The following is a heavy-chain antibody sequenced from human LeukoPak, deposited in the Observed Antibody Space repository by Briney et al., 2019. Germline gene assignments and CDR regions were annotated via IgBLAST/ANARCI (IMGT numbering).Heavy chain of an antibody. CDR3: ARLRPSIGAAGTFDY. D-gene: IGHD6-13*01. J-gene: IGHJ4*02. CDR2: IYYTGST. Sequence: SETLSLTCTVSGGSISSYYWSWIRQPPRKGLEWIGYIYYTGSTKYNASLKSRDTISVDTSKNQFSLKVSSVTAADTAVYYCARLRPSIGAAGTFDYWGQGTLVTVSS. CDR1: GGSISSYY. V-gene: IGHV4-59*08.